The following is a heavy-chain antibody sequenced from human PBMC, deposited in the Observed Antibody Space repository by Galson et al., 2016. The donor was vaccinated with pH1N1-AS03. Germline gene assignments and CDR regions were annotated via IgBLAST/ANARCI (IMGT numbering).Heavy chain of an antibody. D-gene: IGHD6-19*01. Sequence: SLRLSCAASGFTFSSYAMSWVRQAPGKGLEWVASIIGAGGVPCYAGSVKGRFAVSRDPSENTVYLQLDRLRAEDTAVYYCAKDKEAVADRRGYFFDDWGQGTLVTVSS. V-gene: IGHV3-23*01. J-gene: IGHJ4*02. CDR3: AKDKEAVADRRGYFFDD. CDR2: IIGAGGVP. CDR1: GFTFSSYA.